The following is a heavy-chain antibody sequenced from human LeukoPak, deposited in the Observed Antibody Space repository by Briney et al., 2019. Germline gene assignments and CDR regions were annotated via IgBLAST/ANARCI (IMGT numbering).Heavy chain of an antibody. D-gene: IGHD1-14*01. CDR2: MNPNSGNT. CDR3: ARSSSLNRHQIGY. Sequence: ASVKVSCKASGYTFTSYDINWVRQATGQGLEWMGWMNPNSGNTGYAQKFQGRVTITRNTSISTAYMEPSSLRSEDTAVYYCARSSSLNRHQIGYWGQGTLVTVSS. CDR1: GYTFTSYD. V-gene: IGHV1-8*03. J-gene: IGHJ4*02.